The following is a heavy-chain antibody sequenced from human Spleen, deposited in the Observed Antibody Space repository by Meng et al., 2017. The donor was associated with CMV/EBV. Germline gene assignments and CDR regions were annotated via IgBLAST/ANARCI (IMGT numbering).Heavy chain of an antibody. CDR1: GFTFSSYW. CDR3: ARGPPLDSSLDWFDP. V-gene: IGHV3-66*02. CDR2: VSFGGGT. J-gene: IGHJ5*02. D-gene: IGHD3/OR15-3a*01. Sequence: LSLTCAASGFTFSSYWMHWVRQAPGKGLVWVAIVSFGGGTYYADSVKGRFTISRDDSKNTVSLQMNSLRFEDTGVYYCARGPPLDSSLDWFDPWGQGTLVTVSS.